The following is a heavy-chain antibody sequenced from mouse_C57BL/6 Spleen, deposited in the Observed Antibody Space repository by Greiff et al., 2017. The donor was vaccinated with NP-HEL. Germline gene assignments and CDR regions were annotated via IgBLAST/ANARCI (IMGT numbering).Heavy chain of an antibody. V-gene: IGHV5-4*03. CDR1: GFTFSSYA. Sequence: VMLVESGGGLVKPGGSLKLSCAASGFTFSSYAMSWVRQTPEKRLEWVATISDGGSYTYYPDNVKGRFTISRDNAKNNLYLQMSHLKSEDTAMYYCARFLYDGYFYYFDYWGQGTTLTVSS. D-gene: IGHD2-3*01. CDR3: ARFLYDGYFYYFDY. J-gene: IGHJ2*01. CDR2: ISDGGSYT.